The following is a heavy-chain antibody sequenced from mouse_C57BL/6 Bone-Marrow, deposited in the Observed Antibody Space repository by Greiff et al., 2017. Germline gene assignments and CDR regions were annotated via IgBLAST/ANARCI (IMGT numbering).Heavy chain of an antibody. J-gene: IGHJ2*01. CDR3: TVYYYGSSRCWGDY. D-gene: IGHD1-1*01. CDR2: IDPENGDT. V-gene: IGHV14-4*01. Sequence: EVQLQQSGAELVRPGASVKLSCTASGFNIKDDYMHWVQQRPEQGLEWIGWIDPENGDTEYASKVQGMATIPEDTSSNTSYLLLSSLTSEDTAVYYCTVYYYGSSRCWGDYGGQGTTLTVSS. CDR1: GFNIKDDY.